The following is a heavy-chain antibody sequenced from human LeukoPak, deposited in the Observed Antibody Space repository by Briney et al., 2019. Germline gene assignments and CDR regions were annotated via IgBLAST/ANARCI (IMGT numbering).Heavy chain of an antibody. Sequence: SVKVSCKASGGTFSSYAISWVRQAPGQGLEWMGRIIPIFGTANYAQKFQGRVTITTDESTSTAYMELSSLRSEDTAVYYCARDRPFPYYYDSSGYYPPAPYYYYYMDVWGKGTTVTVSS. V-gene: IGHV1-69*05. D-gene: IGHD3-22*01. CDR1: GGTFSSYA. J-gene: IGHJ6*03. CDR2: IIPIFGTA. CDR3: ARDRPFPYYYDSSGYYPPAPYYYYYMDV.